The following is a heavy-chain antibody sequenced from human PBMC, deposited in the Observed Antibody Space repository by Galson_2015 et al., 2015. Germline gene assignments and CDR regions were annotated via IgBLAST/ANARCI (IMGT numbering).Heavy chain of an antibody. D-gene: IGHD6-13*01. V-gene: IGHV3-23*01. CDR1: GFTFSSYA. Sequence: SLRLSCAASGFTFSSYAMSWVRQAPGKGLEWVSAISGSGGSTYYADSVKGRFTISRDNSKNTLYLQMNSLRAEDTAVYYCAKHPSSSWFNPYFDYWGPGTLVPVSS. CDR3: AKHPSSSWFNPYFDY. J-gene: IGHJ4*02. CDR2: ISGSGGST.